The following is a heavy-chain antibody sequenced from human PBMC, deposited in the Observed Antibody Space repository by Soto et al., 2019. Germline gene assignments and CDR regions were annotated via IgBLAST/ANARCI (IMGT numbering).Heavy chain of an antibody. Sequence: GGSLRLSCFASGVTFSNHWLSWVRQAPGKGLEWVANIKQDGSEEYYMDSVEGRFSVSRDNTKSSLFLQMNSLRGDDTAVYYCSTLSSTWPTGVDYWGQGTLVTVSS. J-gene: IGHJ4*02. V-gene: IGHV3-7*03. CDR3: STLSSTWPTGVDY. D-gene: IGHD6-13*01. CDR2: IKQDGSEE. CDR1: GVTFSNHW.